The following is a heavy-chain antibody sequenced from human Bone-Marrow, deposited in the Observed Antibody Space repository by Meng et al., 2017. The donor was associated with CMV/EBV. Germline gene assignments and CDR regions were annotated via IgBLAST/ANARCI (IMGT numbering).Heavy chain of an antibody. J-gene: IGHJ4*02. D-gene: IGHD1-14*01. Sequence: GESLKISCAASGFTFDDYGMSWVRQAPGKGLEWVSGINWNGGSTGYADSVKGRFTISRDNAKNSLYLQMNSLRTEDTALYYGAKVNQDPSDYWGQGTLATVSS. CDR2: INWNGGST. CDR3: AKVNQDPSDY. V-gene: IGHV3-20*04. CDR1: GFTFDDYG.